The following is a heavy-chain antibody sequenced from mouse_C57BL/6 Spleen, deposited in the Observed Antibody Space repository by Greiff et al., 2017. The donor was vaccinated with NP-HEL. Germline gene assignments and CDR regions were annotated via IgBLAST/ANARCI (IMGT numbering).Heavy chain of an antibody. D-gene: IGHD3-2*02. J-gene: IGHJ1*03. V-gene: IGHV1-59*01. Sequence: VQLQQPGAELVRPGTSVKLSCKASGYTFTSYWMHWVKQRPGQGLEWIGVIDPSDSYTNYNQKFKGKATLTVDTSSSTAYMQLSSLTSEDSAVYYCARGSGYVGWYFDVWGTGTTVTVSS. CDR1: GYTFTSYW. CDR3: ARGSGYVGWYFDV. CDR2: IDPSDSYT.